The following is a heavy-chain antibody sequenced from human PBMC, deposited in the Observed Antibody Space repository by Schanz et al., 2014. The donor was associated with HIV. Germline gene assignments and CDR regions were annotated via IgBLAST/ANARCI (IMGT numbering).Heavy chain of an antibody. Sequence: EVQLVESGGGLVKPGGSLRLSCVASGFTFNNYAMTWVRQAPGKGLEWVANIKEDGSEKYHADSVKGRFTISRDNAKNSLFLQMESLRAEDTAVYGCARQGLRFSFWLDYWGQGTPVTVS. V-gene: IGHV3-7*01. CDR2: IKEDGSEK. CDR3: ARQGLRFSFWLDY. J-gene: IGHJ4*02. D-gene: IGHD4-17*01. CDR1: GFTFNNYA.